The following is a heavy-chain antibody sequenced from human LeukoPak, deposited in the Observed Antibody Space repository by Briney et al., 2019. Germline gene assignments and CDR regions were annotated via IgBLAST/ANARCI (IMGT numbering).Heavy chain of an antibody. CDR3: ARDGDAPMTDFDY. J-gene: IGHJ4*02. D-gene: IGHD2-21*02. CDR2: IKTDGSIT. CDR1: GFTFSSYW. V-gene: IGHV3-74*01. Sequence: PGGSLRLSCAASGFTFSSYWMCWVRRDPGKGLAWVSCIKTDGSITAYAGSVKGRFTISRDNAKNTLYLQMNSLRADDTAVYYCARDGDAPMTDFDYWGQGTLVTVSS.